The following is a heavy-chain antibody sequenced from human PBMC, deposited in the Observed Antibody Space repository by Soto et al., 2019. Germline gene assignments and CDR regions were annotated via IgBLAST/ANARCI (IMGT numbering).Heavy chain of an antibody. CDR2: ISSSSSYI. V-gene: IGHV3-21*01. J-gene: IGHJ3*02. D-gene: IGHD1-26*01. CDR1: GFTFSSYS. CDR3: VRGAGILADAFDI. Sequence: GGSLRLSCAASGFTFSSYSMNWVRQAPGKGLEWVSSISSSSSYIYYADSVKGRFTISRDNAKNSLYLQMNSLRAEDTAVYYCVRGAGILADAFDIWGQGTMVTVSS.